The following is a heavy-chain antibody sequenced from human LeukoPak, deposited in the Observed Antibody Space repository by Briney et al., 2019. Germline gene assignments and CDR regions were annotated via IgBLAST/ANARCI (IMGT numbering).Heavy chain of an antibody. Sequence: GGSLRLSCATSGFSFSSKFLNWVRQAPGKGLQYVSSIDTGGYTYYADSVKGRFTISRDNAKNSLYLQMNSLRSEDTAVYYCVFLDTGWYSDGFDMWGQGTMVTVSS. CDR1: GFSFSSKF. J-gene: IGHJ3*02. CDR3: VFLDTGWYSDGFDM. CDR2: IDTGGYT. D-gene: IGHD6-19*01. V-gene: IGHV3-69-1*01.